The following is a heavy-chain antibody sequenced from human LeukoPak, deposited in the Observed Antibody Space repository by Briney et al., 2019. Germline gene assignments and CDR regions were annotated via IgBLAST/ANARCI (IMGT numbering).Heavy chain of an antibody. V-gene: IGHV3-30*02. CDR2: IRYDGSNK. D-gene: IGHD5-24*01. Sequence: PGGSLRLSCAASGFTFSSYGIHWVRQAPGKGLEWVAFIRYDGSNKYHADSVKGRFTISRDNSKNTLYLQMNSLRAEDTAVYYCAKIKEMATNTWGQGTLVTVSS. CDR1: GFTFSSYG. CDR3: AKIKEMATNT. J-gene: IGHJ5*02.